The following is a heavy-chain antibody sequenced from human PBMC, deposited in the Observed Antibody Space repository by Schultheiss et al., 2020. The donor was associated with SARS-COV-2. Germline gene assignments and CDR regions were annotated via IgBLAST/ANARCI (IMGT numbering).Heavy chain of an antibody. Sequence: ASVKVSCKASGYTFTSYGISWVRQAPGQGLEWMGWISAYNGNTNYAQKLQGRVTMTTDTSTSTAYMELRSLRSDDTAVYYCARMLEDDILTGYYGRFDYWGQGTLVTVSS. V-gene: IGHV1-18*01. CDR2: ISAYNGNT. CDR3: ARMLEDDILTGYYGRFDY. D-gene: IGHD3-9*01. CDR1: GYTFTSYG. J-gene: IGHJ4*02.